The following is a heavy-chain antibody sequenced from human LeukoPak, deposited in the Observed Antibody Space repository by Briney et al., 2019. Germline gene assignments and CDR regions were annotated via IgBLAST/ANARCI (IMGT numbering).Heavy chain of an antibody. Sequence: GGSLRLSCAASGFTFSNAWMSWVRQAPGKGLEWVGRIKSKTDGGTTDYAAPVKGRFTISRDDSKNTLYLQMNSLKTEDTAVYYCTTEVYYYDSSGYFIFDYWGQGTLVTVSS. CDR1: GFTFSNAW. D-gene: IGHD3-22*01. V-gene: IGHV3-15*01. J-gene: IGHJ4*02. CDR3: TTEVYYYDSSGYFIFDY. CDR2: IKSKTDGGTT.